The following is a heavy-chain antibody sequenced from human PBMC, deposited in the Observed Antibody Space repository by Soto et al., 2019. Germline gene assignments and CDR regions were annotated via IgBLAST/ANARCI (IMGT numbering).Heavy chain of an antibody. CDR2: INAGNGNT. CDR3: ARGYGDY. Sequence: QVQLVQSGAEVKKPGASVKVSCKTSGYTFTNYAIHWVRQAPGQRLEWMGWINAGNGNTKYSQNFQDRVTITRDTSASTAYMELSSLSSEDTAVYYCARGYGDYWGQGSLVTVSS. CDR1: GYTFTNYA. V-gene: IGHV1-3*01. J-gene: IGHJ4*02. D-gene: IGHD6-25*01.